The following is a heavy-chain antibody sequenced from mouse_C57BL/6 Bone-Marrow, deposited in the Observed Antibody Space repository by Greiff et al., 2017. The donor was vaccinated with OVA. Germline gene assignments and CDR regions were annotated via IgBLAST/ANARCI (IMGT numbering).Heavy chain of an antibody. CDR1: GFNIKDVY. CDR3: TTPCDY. J-gene: IGHJ2*01. V-gene: IGHV14-4*01. Sequence: VQLQQSGAELVRPGASVKLSCTASGFNIKDVYMHWVKQRPEQGLEWIGWIDPENGDTEYASKFQGKATITADPSSNTAYLQLSSLTSEDTAVYYCTTPCDYWGQGTTLTVSS. CDR2: IDPENGDT.